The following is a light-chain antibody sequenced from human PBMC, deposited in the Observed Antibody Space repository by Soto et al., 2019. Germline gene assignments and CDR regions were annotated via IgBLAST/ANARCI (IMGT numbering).Light chain of an antibody. CDR2: GAS. Sequence: EIVLTQSPGTLSLSPGERATLSCRASQSVSSSYLAWYQQKPGQAPSLLMYGASSRATVIPDRFSGSGSGTDFTLTISRLEPEDFSLYYCQQYRTVGQGTKVDIK. CDR3: QQYRT. V-gene: IGKV3-20*01. J-gene: IGKJ1*01. CDR1: QSVSSSY.